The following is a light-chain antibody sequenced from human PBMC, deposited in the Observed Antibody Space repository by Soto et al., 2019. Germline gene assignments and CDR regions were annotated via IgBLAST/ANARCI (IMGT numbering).Light chain of an antibody. V-gene: IGKV4-1*01. CDR1: QSLLYSDGKTY. CDR3: QQYHSTRLT. CDR2: WAS. Sequence: DIVMTQTPLSLSVTPGQPASISCKSSQSLLYSDGKTYLYWYQQKPGQPPRLLIYWASYREPGVPDRFSGSGSGTDFTLTISSLQAEDVAVYYCQQYHSTRLTFGGGTKVDIK. J-gene: IGKJ4*01.